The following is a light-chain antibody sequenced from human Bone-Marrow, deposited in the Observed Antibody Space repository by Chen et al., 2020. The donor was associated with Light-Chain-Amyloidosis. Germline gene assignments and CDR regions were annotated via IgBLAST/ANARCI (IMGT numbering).Light chain of an antibody. CDR2: EDD. CDR1: RGSIATNY. J-gene: IGLJ3*02. Sequence: NFMLTQPHSVSESPGKTVIISCTRSRGSIATNYVQWYQQRPGSSPTTVIYEDDQRTSGVPDRFSGSIDRSSNSASLTISGLKTEDEADYVCQSYQGSSQGVFGGGTKLTVL. V-gene: IGLV6-57*01. CDR3: QSYQGSSQGV.